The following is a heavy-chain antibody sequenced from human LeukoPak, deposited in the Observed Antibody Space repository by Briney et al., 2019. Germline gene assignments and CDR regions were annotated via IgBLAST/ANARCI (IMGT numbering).Heavy chain of an antibody. D-gene: IGHD5-18*01. J-gene: IGHJ4*02. CDR3: AREYSYGYGSHFDY. Sequence: AGGSLRLSCAASGFTFSDYYMSWIRQAPGQGLEWVLYISSSGSTIYYADSVKGRFTISRDNAKNSLYLQMNSLRAEDTAVYYCAREYSYGYGSHFDYWGRGTLVTVSS. CDR2: ISSSGSTI. V-gene: IGHV3-11*01. CDR1: GFTFSDYY.